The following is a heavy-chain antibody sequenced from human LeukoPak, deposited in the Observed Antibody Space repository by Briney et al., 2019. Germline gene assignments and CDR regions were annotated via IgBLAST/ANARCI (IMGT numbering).Heavy chain of an antibody. CDR1: GFTFSPVG. CDR2: ISSGTSTT. V-gene: IGHV3-48*02. D-gene: IGHD3-10*01. Sequence: GGSLRLSCAASGFTFSPVGMDWVRQAPGRGLEWVSYISSGTSTTYYADSVRGRSTISRDNAKNSLYLQLNSLRDEDTAVYYCARGRGLTLSYHYFDYWGQGTLVTVSS. J-gene: IGHJ4*02. CDR3: ARGRGLTLSYHYFDY.